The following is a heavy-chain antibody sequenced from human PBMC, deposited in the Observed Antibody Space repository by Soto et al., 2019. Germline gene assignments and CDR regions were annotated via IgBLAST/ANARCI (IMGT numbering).Heavy chain of an antibody. J-gene: IGHJ5*02. CDR3: ATLPPRIVVVMTDLPT. V-gene: IGHV4-4*02. D-gene: IGHD2-15*01. Sequence: QLRESGPGLVKPSGTLSLTCFVSGASISSTYWWSWVRQTPGKRLEWIGQIYHTGTTSYTPSLKTRVPISVDKSNNQFSLRLTSMTAADTAVYYCATLPPRIVVVMTDLPTWGQGTLVTVSS. CDR1: GASISSTYW. CDR2: IYHTGTT.